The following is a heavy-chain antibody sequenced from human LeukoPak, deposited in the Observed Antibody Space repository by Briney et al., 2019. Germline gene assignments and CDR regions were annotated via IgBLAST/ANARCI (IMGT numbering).Heavy chain of an antibody. V-gene: IGHV3-21*04. CDR3: AKDQGFSSGWFDLDF. J-gene: IGHJ4*02. D-gene: IGHD6-19*01. Sequence: GGSLRLSCAASGFTFSTYYMNWVRQAPGKGLEWVSFITGSSSYIYYTDSVKGRFTISRDNAKNSLFLQMSSLRSEDTAVHYCAKDQGFSSGWFDLDFWGQGTLVTVSS. CDR1: GFTFSTYY. CDR2: ITGSSSYI.